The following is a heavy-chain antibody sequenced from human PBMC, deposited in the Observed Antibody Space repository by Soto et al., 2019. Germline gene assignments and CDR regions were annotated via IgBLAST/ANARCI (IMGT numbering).Heavy chain of an antibody. J-gene: IGHJ3*02. Sequence: QLQLQESGPGLVKPSETLSLTCTVSGGSISSSSYYWGWIRQPPGKGLEWIGSIYYSGSTYYNPSLKSRVTISVDTPKNQFSLKLSSVTAADTAVYYCASGLGNRDDAFDIWGQGTMVTVSS. CDR1: GGSISSSSYY. CDR3: ASGLGNRDDAFDI. CDR2: IYYSGST. V-gene: IGHV4-39*01.